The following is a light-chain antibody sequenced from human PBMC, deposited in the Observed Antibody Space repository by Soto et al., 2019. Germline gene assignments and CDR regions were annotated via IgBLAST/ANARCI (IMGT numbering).Light chain of an antibody. CDR1: QSISTR. CDR2: AAS. V-gene: IGKV1-5*01. CDR3: QQYYSYPVT. J-gene: IGKJ1*01. Sequence: DIQMTQSPSTLSASVGDRVTIACRASQSISTRLSWYQQKPGKAPKLLIYAASTLQSGVPSRFSGSGSGTDFTLTISCLQSEDFATYYCQQYYSYPVTFGQGTKVDIK.